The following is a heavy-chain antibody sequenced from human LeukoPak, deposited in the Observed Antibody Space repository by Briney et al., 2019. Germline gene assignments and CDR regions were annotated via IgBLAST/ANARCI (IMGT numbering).Heavy chain of an antibody. CDR1: GDSVSSNSNA. Sequence: QTLSLTCAISGDSVSSNSNAWNWVRQSPSRGLEWLGSTYYRSKWYIDYAVSVKSRMTINPDTTKKQFSLQPNTVPPEDTANYFCARAAPKNPFDCWGQGTVVTVSS. V-gene: IGHV6-1*01. D-gene: IGHD2/OR15-2a*01. CDR3: ARAAPKNPFDC. CDR2: TYYRSKWYI. J-gene: IGHJ4*02.